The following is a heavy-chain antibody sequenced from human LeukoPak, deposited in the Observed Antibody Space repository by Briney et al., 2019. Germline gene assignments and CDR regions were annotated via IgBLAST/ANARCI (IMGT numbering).Heavy chain of an antibody. D-gene: IGHD3/OR15-3a*01. J-gene: IGHJ4*02. V-gene: IGHV3-48*03. CDR2: ISSSGSTI. Sequence: PGGSLRLSCAAPGFTFSSHEMNWVRQAPGKGLEWVSYISSSGSTIYYADSVKGRFTISRDDTKNSLYLQMNSLRAEDTALYYCAREGLAFDYWGQGTLVTVSS. CDR1: GFTFSSHE. CDR3: AREGLAFDY.